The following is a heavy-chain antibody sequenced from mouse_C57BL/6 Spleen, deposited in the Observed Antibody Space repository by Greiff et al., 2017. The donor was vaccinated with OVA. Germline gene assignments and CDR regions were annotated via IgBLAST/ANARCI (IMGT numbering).Heavy chain of an antibody. D-gene: IGHD1-1*01. CDR3: ASPTFGSSYEYWYFDV. Sequence: VQLQQSGPELVKPGASVKIPCKASGYTFTDYNMDWVKQSHGKSLEWIGDINPNNGGTIYNEKFKGKATLTVDKSSSTAYMELRSLTSEDTAVYYCASPTFGSSYEYWYFDVWGTGTTVTVSS. CDR1: GYTFTDYN. V-gene: IGHV1-18*01. J-gene: IGHJ1*03. CDR2: INPNNGGT.